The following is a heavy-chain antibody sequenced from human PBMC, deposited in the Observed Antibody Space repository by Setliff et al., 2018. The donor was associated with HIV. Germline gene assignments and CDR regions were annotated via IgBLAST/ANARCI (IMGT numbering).Heavy chain of an antibody. CDR3: ARDVGLCGVDCWPYFYFDL. CDR1: GGFISNHY. V-gene: IGHV4-59*11. D-gene: IGHD2-21*02. CDR2: THYSGSS. J-gene: IGHJ2*01. Sequence: SENLSLTCTISGGFISNHYWNWIRQPPGKGLEWIGSTHYSGSSYYSPSLKSRVTISLDTSKNQFSLKLSSMTAADTAVYYCARDVGLCGVDCWPYFYFDLWGRGNLVTVSS.